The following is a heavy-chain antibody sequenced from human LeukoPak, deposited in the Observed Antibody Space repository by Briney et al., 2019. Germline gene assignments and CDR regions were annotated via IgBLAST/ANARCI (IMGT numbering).Heavy chain of an antibody. D-gene: IGHD3-16*02. V-gene: IGHV3-23*01. Sequence: GGSLRLSCAASGFTFSSYAMSWVRQAPGKGLEWVAAISGSGDSTYYADSVTGRVTISRDNSKHTLYLEMNSLRAEDTAVYYCAKDGRTEGDYVWGSYRYWIPFDYWGQGTLVTVSS. J-gene: IGHJ4*02. CDR2: ISGSGDST. CDR3: AKDGRTEGDYVWGSYRYWIPFDY. CDR1: GFTFSSYA.